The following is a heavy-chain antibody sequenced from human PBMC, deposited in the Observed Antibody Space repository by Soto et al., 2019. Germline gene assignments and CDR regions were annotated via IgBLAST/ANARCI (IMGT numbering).Heavy chain of an antibody. V-gene: IGHV3-48*02. CDR2: ISKSSGTI. CDR3: ARDAFDYDSSGYHFDY. D-gene: IGHD3-22*01. Sequence: EVQLVESGGGLVQPGGSLRLTCAASGFSFSNYNMNWVRQAPGKGLEWVSYISKSSGTIYYADSVKGRFSISRDNGKNSLYLQMNSLIDEDTAVYYCARDAFDYDSSGYHFDYWGQGTLVTVS. J-gene: IGHJ4*02. CDR1: GFSFSNYN.